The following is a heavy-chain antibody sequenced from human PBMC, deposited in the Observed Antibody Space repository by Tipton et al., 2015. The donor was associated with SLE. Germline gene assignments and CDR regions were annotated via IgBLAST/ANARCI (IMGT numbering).Heavy chain of an antibody. CDR1: GGSISSSSYY. Sequence: TLSLTCTVSGGSISSSSYYWGWIRQPPGKGLEWIGSIYYSGSTYYNPSLKSRVTISVDTSKNQFSLKLSSVTAADTAVYYRARHRRSGEYFDLWGRGTLVTVSS. V-gene: IGHV4-39*01. CDR3: ARHRRSGEYFDL. D-gene: IGHD2-15*01. J-gene: IGHJ2*01. CDR2: IYYSGST.